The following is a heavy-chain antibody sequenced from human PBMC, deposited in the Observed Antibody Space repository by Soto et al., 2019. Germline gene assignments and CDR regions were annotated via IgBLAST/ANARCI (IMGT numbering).Heavy chain of an antibody. CDR2: IIPISGAA. Sequence: ASVKVSCKASGGTFSNYVVNWVRQAPGQGLEWMGRIIPISGAANYTQKFQGRVTITADKSTSTSYMELSSLRSEDTAVYYCARDMTRTVVPYFDFWGQGTLVTVS. CDR3: ARDMTRTVVPYFDF. J-gene: IGHJ4*02. V-gene: IGHV1-69*06. CDR1: GGTFSNYV. D-gene: IGHD1-7*01.